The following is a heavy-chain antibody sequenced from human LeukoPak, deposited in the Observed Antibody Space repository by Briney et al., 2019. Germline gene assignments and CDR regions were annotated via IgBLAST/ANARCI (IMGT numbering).Heavy chain of an antibody. D-gene: IGHD2-2*01. CDR2: IIPIFGTA. J-gene: IGHJ4*02. Sequence: GASVKVSCKASGYTFTSYDISWVRQAPGQGLEWMGGIIPIFGTANYAQKFQGRVTITADESTSTAYMELSSLRSEDTAVYYCASGIYYCSSTSRRSYYFDFWGQGTLVTGSS. CDR3: ASGIYYCSSTSRRSYYFDF. CDR1: GYTFTSYD. V-gene: IGHV1-69*13.